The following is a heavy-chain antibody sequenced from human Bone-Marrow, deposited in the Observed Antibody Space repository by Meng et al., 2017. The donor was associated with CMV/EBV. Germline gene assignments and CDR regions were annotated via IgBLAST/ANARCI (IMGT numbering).Heavy chain of an antibody. Sequence: VQVVESGAEVNRPGSSVKVSDKASGGTFSSYAISWVRQAPGQGLEWMGGIIPIFGTANYAQKFQGRVTITADESTSTAYMELSSLRSEDTAVYYCARGEGLLGDWFDPWGQGTLVTVSS. V-gene: IGHV1-69*01. D-gene: IGHD2-8*02. J-gene: IGHJ5*02. CDR3: ARGEGLLGDWFDP. CDR2: IIPIFGTA. CDR1: GGTFSSYA.